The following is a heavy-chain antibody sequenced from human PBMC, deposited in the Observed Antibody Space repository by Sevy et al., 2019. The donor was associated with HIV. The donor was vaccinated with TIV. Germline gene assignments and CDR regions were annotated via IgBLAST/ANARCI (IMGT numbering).Heavy chain of an antibody. CDR2: ILAGGGST. V-gene: IGHV3-23*01. CDR3: ARRDSANSFEI. D-gene: IGHD1-26*01. J-gene: IGHJ3*02. Sequence: PGGSLRLSCAASGFTFSNYGMSWVRQAPGKGLEWVSSILAGGGSTYYADSVKGRFTISRDNSKNTLFLQMNSLRAEDTAVYYCARRDSANSFEIWGQGTMVTVSS. CDR1: GFTFSNYG.